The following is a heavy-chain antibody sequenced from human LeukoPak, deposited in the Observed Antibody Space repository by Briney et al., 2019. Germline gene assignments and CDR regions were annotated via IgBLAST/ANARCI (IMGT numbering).Heavy chain of an antibody. CDR2: IKQDGSEK. J-gene: IGHJ6*02. CDR1: GFTFSSYW. Sequence: GGSLRLSCAASGFTFSSYWMSWVRQGPGKGLEWVATIKQDGSEKYYVDSVRGRFTISRDNAKNSLYLQMNSLRAEDTAVYHCAKTLRDLEWLTGELDVWGQGTAVTVSS. V-gene: IGHV3-7*03. D-gene: IGHD3-3*01. CDR3: AKTLRDLEWLTGELDV.